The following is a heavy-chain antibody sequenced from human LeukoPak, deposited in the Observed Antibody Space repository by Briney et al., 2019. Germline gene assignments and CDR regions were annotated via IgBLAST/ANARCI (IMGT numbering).Heavy chain of an antibody. Sequence: SDTLSLTCTVSGRSISRYYWSWIRQPPGKGLQWIGYIYYSRSTDYNPALKSRVTISIDRSKNQFSLKLSSLTAADTAVYYCATCPITADAAVDYWGQGIRVTVSS. CDR1: GRSISRYY. J-gene: IGHJ4*02. CDR2: IYYSRST. V-gene: IGHV4-59*07. CDR3: ATCPITADAAVDY. D-gene: IGHD6-13*01.